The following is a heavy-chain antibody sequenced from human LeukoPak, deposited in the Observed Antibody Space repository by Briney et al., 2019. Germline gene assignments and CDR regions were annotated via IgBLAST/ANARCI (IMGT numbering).Heavy chain of an antibody. CDR2: IRYDGSNK. CDR3: AKDLNYYDSSGYYGGVDY. Sequence: GGSLRLSCAASGFTFSSYGMHWVRQAPGKGLEWVAFIRYDGSNKYYADSVKGRFTISRDNSKNTLYLQMNSLRAEDTAVYYCAKDLNYYDSSGYYGGVDYWGQGTLVTVSS. D-gene: IGHD3-22*01. J-gene: IGHJ4*02. V-gene: IGHV3-30*02. CDR1: GFTFSSYG.